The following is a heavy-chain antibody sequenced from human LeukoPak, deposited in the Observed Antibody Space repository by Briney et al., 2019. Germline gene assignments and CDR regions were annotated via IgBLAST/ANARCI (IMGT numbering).Heavy chain of an antibody. V-gene: IGHV3-48*04. CDR2: ISSSSSTI. Sequence: GGSLRLSCAASGFTFSSYSMSWVRQAAGKGLEWVSFISSSSSTIYYADSVKGRFTISRANGKNSLYLQMNSLKAENTAVYYCARVRSVGGNPHAFNIWSQGTMVTVSS. J-gene: IGHJ3*02. D-gene: IGHD3-16*01. CDR1: GFTFSSYS. CDR3: ARVRSVGGNPHAFNI.